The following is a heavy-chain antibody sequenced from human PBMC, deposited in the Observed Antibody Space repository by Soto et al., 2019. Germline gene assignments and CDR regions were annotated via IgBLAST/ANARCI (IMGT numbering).Heavy chain of an antibody. CDR1: GFTFSSAW. D-gene: IGHD1-1*01. Sequence: PGGTLRLSCAASGFTFSSAWMIWVRQATGKGLEWVGRIKSERDGGTIDYTAPVQGRFTISRDDSKNTLYLQMNSLKIEDTAVYYCLGEPGWKVRWRGYWGQGTLIAVSS. V-gene: IGHV3-15*01. J-gene: IGHJ4*02. CDR2: IKSERDGGTI. CDR3: LGEPGWKVRWRGY.